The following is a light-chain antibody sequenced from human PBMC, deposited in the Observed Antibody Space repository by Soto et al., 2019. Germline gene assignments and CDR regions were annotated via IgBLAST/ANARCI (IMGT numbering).Light chain of an antibody. J-gene: IGKJ4*01. CDR2: LGS. V-gene: IGKV2-28*01. CDR3: MQALQTPA. Sequence: DIVMTQSPLSLPVTPGEPASISCRSSQSLLHSNGYNYLDWYLQKPGQSPQLLIYLGSNRASGVPARCSGSGSGTDFTLKISRVEAEDVGVYYCMQALQTPAFGGGTKVEIK. CDR1: QSLLHSNGYNY.